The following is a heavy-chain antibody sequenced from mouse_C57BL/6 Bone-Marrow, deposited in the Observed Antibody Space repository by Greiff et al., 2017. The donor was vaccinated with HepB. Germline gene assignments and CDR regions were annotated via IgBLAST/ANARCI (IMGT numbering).Heavy chain of an antibody. CDR2: ISSGGSYT. CDR3: ARQGAYYYGSSYDWYFDV. CDR1: GFTFSSYG. J-gene: IGHJ1*03. V-gene: IGHV5-6*01. Sequence: EVKLVESGGDLVKPGGSLKLSCAASGFTFSSYGMSWVRQTPDKRLEWVATISSGGSYTYYPDSVKGRFTISRDNAKNTLYLQMSSLKSEDTAMYYCARQGAYYYGSSYDWYFDVWGTGTTVTVSS. D-gene: IGHD1-1*01.